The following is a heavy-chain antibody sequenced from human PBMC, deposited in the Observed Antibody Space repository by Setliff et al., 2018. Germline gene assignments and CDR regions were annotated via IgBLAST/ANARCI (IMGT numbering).Heavy chain of an antibody. V-gene: IGHV4-61*02. CDR2: VYTNGGS. J-gene: IGHJ4*02. CDR1: GGSISSGSYY. CDR3: ARDNPILGATDY. Sequence: SETLSLTCTVSGGSISSGSYYWSWIRHPAGKGLEWIGRVYTNGGSDYNPFLKSRVSISLDTSKNQFSLNLTSVTAADTALYFCARDNPILGATDYWGQGALVTVSS. D-gene: IGHD1-26*01.